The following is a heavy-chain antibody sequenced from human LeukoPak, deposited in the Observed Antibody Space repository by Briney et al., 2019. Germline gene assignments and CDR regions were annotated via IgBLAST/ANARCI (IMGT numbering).Heavy chain of an antibody. CDR3: ARGNYFDY. CDR2: INGDGTST. Sequence: PGGSLRLSCAASGFTFSSHWMHWVRQAPGKGLVWVSLINGDGTSTNYADSVKGRFTISRNNAKNTLYPQMNSLRAEDTAVYYCARGNYFDYWGQGTLVTVSS. J-gene: IGHJ4*02. V-gene: IGHV3-74*01. CDR1: GFTFSSHW.